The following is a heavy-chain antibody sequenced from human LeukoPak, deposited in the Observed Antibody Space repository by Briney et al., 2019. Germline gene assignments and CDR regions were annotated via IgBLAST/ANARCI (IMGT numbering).Heavy chain of an antibody. CDR2: ISPGGSDT. J-gene: IGHJ4*02. D-gene: IGHD3-16*01. V-gene: IGHV3-23*01. CDR1: GFTFNNYA. CDR3: AKRGAYEGMAAFDY. Sequence: GGSLRLSCEVSGFTFNNYAMSWVRQAPGKGLEWVSAISPGGSDTYYTDSVRGRFTISRDNSKSTLYLQMSSLRAEDSAVYYCAKRGAYEGMAAFDYWGQGTLVTVSS.